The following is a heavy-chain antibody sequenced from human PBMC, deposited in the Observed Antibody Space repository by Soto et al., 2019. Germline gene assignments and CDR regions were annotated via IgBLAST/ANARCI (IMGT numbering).Heavy chain of an antibody. V-gene: IGHV3-23*01. Sequence: GGSLRLSCAASGFTFSSYAMSWVRQAPGKGLEWVSAISGSGGSTYYADSVKGRFTISRDNSKNTLYLQMNSLRAEDTAVYYCAKDMRGHYYDFWSGYPHFDYWGQGTLVTVSS. D-gene: IGHD3-3*01. CDR3: AKDMRGHYYDFWSGYPHFDY. CDR1: GFTFSSYA. CDR2: ISGSGGST. J-gene: IGHJ4*02.